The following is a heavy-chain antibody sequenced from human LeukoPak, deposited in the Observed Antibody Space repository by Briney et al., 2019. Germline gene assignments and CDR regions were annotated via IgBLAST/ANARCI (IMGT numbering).Heavy chain of an antibody. Sequence: ASVKVSCKVFGYSVTEVAIHWVRQAPGKGPEWMGGFDREYGETVFAQKFQGRVTLTEDTSADTAYMELSRLRFDDTAVYYCAPVRGPWLYYFDYWGQGTLVTVSS. CDR1: GYSVTEVA. CDR3: APVRGPWLYYFDY. CDR2: FDREYGET. D-gene: IGHD3-10*01. J-gene: IGHJ4*02. V-gene: IGHV1-24*01.